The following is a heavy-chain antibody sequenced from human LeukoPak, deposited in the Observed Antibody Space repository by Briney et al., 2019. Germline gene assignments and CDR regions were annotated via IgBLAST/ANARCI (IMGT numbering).Heavy chain of an antibody. CDR1: GFTFSDYY. D-gene: IGHD6-13*01. CDR2: IYSGGST. V-gene: IGHV3-66*02. Sequence: PGGSLRLSCAASGFTFSDYYMSWVRQAPGKGLEWVSVIYSGGSTYYADSVKGRFTISRDNSKNTLYLQMNSLRAEDTAVYYCAKGYSSSWYYFDYWGQGTLVTVSS. CDR3: AKGYSSSWYYFDY. J-gene: IGHJ4*02.